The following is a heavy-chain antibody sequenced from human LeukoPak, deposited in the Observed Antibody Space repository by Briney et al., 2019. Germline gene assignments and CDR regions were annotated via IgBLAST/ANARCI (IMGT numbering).Heavy chain of an antibody. D-gene: IGHD3-10*01. CDR3: ARAGAPGSGTPTH. CDR2: IKYDGSER. V-gene: IGHV3-7*01. Sequence: GGSLRLSRTASGFTFSEHWMSWVRQAPGKGLEWVANIKYDGSERSFVDSVKGRFTISRDNANKSLFLQMNSLRAEDTAVYFCARAGAPGSGTPTHWGQGTLVTVSS. CDR1: GFTFSEHW. J-gene: IGHJ4*02.